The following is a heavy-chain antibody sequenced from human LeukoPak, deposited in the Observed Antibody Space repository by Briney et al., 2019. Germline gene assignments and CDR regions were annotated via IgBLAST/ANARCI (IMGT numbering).Heavy chain of an antibody. J-gene: IGHJ4*02. CDR3: ARSYGGYVLDY. V-gene: IGHV4-59*01. CDR2: TYSSGGT. CDR1: GGSIRTYS. D-gene: IGHD5-12*01. Sequence: SETLSLTCTISGGSIRTYSWNWIRQTPGKGLEWLGFTYSSGGTKYNPSLESRVTLSVDTSKNQVSLKLTSVTAADTAIYYCARSYGGYVLDYWGQGSLVIVSA.